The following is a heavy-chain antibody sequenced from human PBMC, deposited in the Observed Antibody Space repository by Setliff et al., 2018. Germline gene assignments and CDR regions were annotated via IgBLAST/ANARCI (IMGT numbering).Heavy chain of an antibody. Sequence: GASVKVSCKASGYTFTSYGISWVRQAPGQGLEWMGYINTDNGVTYYAQKFQGRVTITTDTSTNTAYMEVRSLRSDDTAMYHCARAGLAAAGRKGVFDHWGQGTLVTVSS. CDR2: INTDNGVT. CDR1: GYTFTSYG. CDR3: ARAGLAAAGRKGVFDH. V-gene: IGHV1-18*01. D-gene: IGHD6-25*01. J-gene: IGHJ4*02.